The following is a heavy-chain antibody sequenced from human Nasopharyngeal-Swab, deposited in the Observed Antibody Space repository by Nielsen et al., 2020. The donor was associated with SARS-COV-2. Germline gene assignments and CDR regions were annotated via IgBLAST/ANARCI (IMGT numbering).Heavy chain of an antibody. CDR2: IYSGGSI. D-gene: IGHD3-9*01. J-gene: IGHJ4*02. CDR1: GFTVSSNY. Sequence: GGSLRLSCAASGFTVSSNYMSWVRQAPGKGLEWVSVIYSGGSIYYADSVKGRFTISRDNAKNSLYLQMNSLRAEDTAVYYCAREGLSRYFDWLSLGDNDYWGQGTLVTVSS. V-gene: IGHV3-53*01. CDR3: AREGLSRYFDWLSLGDNDY.